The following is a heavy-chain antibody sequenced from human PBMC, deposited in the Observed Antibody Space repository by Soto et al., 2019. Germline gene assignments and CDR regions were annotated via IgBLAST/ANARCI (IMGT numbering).Heavy chain of an antibody. CDR3: ARETTLRGYYYYYYGMDV. Sequence: GGSLRLSCAASGFTFSSYGMHWVRQAPGKGLEWVAVIWYDGSNKYYADSVKGRFTISRDNSKNTLYLQMNSLRAEDTAVYYCARETTLRGYYYYYYGMDVWGQGTTVTVSS. D-gene: IGHD3-10*01. V-gene: IGHV3-33*01. J-gene: IGHJ6*02. CDR2: IWYDGSNK. CDR1: GFTFSSYG.